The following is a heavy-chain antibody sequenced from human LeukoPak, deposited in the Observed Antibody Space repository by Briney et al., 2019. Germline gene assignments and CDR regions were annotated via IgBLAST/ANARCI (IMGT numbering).Heavy chain of an antibody. CDR3: VREVGENYAYYYDY. Sequence: GGSLRLSCAASGFAFSTYWMTWVRQAPGKGLEWVANIKQDGSETYYVDSVKGRFTISRDNARNSLYLEMGSLRVEDTAVYHCVREVGENYAYYYDYWGQGTLVTVSS. V-gene: IGHV3-7*05. J-gene: IGHJ4*02. CDR2: IKQDGSET. CDR1: GFAFSTYW. D-gene: IGHD2-2*01.